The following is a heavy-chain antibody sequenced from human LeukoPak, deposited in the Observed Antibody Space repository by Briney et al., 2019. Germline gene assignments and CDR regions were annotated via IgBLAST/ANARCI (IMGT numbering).Heavy chain of an antibody. Sequence: PSETLSLTCTVSGYSISSGYYWGWSRQPPGKGLEWIGSIYHSGSTYYNPSLKSRVTISVDTSKNQFSLKLSSVTAADTAVYYCAIIRTGIVGATYDAFDIWGQGTMVTVSS. D-gene: IGHD1-26*01. J-gene: IGHJ3*02. CDR3: AIIRTGIVGATYDAFDI. CDR1: GYSISSGYY. V-gene: IGHV4-38-2*02. CDR2: IYHSGST.